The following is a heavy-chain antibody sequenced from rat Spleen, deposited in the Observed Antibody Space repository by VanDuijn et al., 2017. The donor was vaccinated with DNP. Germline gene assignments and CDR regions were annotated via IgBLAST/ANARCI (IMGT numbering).Heavy chain of an antibody. CDR1: GFTFSNYY. CDR3: ASLNNYNWFAY. CDR2: ITSSDGST. Sequence: EVQVVESGGGLVQPGRSLKLSCAASGFTFSNYYMAWVRQAPGKGLEWVASITSSDGSTYYRDSVKGRFTISRDNAKSTLYLQMDSLRSEDTATYYCASLNNYNWFAYWGQGTLVTVSS. V-gene: IGHV5-25*01. J-gene: IGHJ3*01. D-gene: IGHD1-10*01.